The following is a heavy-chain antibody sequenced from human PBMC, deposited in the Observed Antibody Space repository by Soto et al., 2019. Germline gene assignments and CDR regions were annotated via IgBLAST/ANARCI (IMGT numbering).Heavy chain of an antibody. D-gene: IGHD6-19*01. CDR3: ASLSESSGWHTNFDY. Sequence: ASVKVSCKASGYTFTGYYMHWVRQAPGQGLEWMGWINPNSGGTNYAQKFQGRVTMTRDTSIGTAYMELSRLRSDDTAVYYCASLSESSGWHTNFDYWGQGTLVTVSS. J-gene: IGHJ4*02. CDR1: GYTFTGYY. V-gene: IGHV1-2*02. CDR2: INPNSGGT.